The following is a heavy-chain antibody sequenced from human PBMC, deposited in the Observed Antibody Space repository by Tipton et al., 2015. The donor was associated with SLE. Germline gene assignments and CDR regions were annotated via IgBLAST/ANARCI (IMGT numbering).Heavy chain of an antibody. Sequence: SLRLSCAASGFTFSSYSMNWVRQAPGKGLEWVSSISSSSSYIYYADSVKGRFTISRDNAKNSLYLQMNSLRAEDTAVYYCARDMGPYSSSWYGGLDYYYYGMDVWGQGTTVTVSS. J-gene: IGHJ6*02. CDR2: ISSSSSYI. CDR3: ARDMGPYSSSWYGGLDYYYYGMDV. D-gene: IGHD6-13*01. CDR1: GFTFSSYS. V-gene: IGHV3-21*04.